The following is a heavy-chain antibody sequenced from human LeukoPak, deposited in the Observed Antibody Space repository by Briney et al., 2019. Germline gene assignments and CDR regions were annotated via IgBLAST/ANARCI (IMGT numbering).Heavy chain of an antibody. D-gene: IGHD2-15*01. Sequence: PGGSLRLSCAASGFTFSSYWMSWVRQAPGKALEWVASINKDGSGKYYLDSVRGRFTISRDNAENSLFLQMNSLRAEDTAVYYCARIFSATDAFDIWGQGTMVTVSS. J-gene: IGHJ3*02. CDR1: GFTFSSYW. CDR3: ARIFSATDAFDI. V-gene: IGHV3-7*01. CDR2: INKDGSGK.